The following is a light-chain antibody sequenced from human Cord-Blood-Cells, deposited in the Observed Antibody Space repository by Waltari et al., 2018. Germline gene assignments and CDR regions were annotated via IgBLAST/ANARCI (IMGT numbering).Light chain of an antibody. Sequence: QSVLTQPPSASGTPGQRVTISCSGSSSNIGSNYVYSYQQLPGTAPKLLIYRNNQRPSGVPDRFSGSKSGTSASLAISGLRSEDEADYYCAAWDDSLSGQVFGTGTKVTVL. CDR2: RNN. CDR3: AAWDDSLSGQV. CDR1: SSNIGSNY. J-gene: IGLJ1*01. V-gene: IGLV1-47*01.